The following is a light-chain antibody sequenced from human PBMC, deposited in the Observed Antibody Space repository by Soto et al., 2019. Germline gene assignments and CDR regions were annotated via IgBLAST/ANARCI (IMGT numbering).Light chain of an antibody. CDR3: QQSYSTPLT. CDR2: AAS. J-gene: IGKJ4*01. V-gene: IGKV1-39*01. CDR1: QSISSY. Sequence: DIQMTQSPSSLSASVGDRVTITCRASQSISSYLNWYQQKPGKAPKLLIYAASSLQSGVTSRFSGSGSGTDFTLTISSLQPEDFETYYCQQSYSTPLTLGGGTKVDIK.